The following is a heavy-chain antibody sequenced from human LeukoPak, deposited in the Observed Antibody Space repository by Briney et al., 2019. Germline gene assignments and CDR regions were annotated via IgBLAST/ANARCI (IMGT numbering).Heavy chain of an antibody. V-gene: IGHV3-74*01. Sequence: GGSLRLSCTASGFTFSSYWMHWVRQAPGKGLMWVSRIHGDGSSTSTSYADSVKGRFTISSDNAKNTLYLQMDSLRAEDTAVYYCAKYPFYYYDSSGPYWGQGTLVTVSS. D-gene: IGHD3-22*01. CDR3: AKYPFYYYDSSGPY. CDR2: IHGDGSSTST. J-gene: IGHJ4*02. CDR1: GFTFSSYW.